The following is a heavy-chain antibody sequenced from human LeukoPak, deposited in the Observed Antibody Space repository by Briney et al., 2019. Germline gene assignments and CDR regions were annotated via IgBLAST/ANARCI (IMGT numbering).Heavy chain of an antibody. CDR2: ISSSSSTI. V-gene: IGHV3-48*04. D-gene: IGHD4-17*01. Sequence: PGGSLRLSCAASGFTFSSYSMNWVRQAPGKGLEWVSYISSSSSTIYYADSVKGRFTISRDNAKNSLYLQMNSLRAEDTAVYYCARVPDYGDSRWAFDIWGRGTMVTVSS. J-gene: IGHJ3*02. CDR3: ARVPDYGDSRWAFDI. CDR1: GFTFSSYS.